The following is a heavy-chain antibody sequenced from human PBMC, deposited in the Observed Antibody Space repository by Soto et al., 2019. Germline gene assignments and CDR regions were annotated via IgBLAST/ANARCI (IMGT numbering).Heavy chain of an antibody. Sequence: SETLSLTCAVYGGSFSGYYWSWIRQPPGKGLEWIGEINHSGSTNYNPSLKSRVTISVDTSKNQFSLKLSSVTAADTAVYYCARRPGYSYGMFYYWGQGTLVTVSS. V-gene: IGHV4-34*01. CDR2: INHSGST. D-gene: IGHD5-18*01. J-gene: IGHJ4*02. CDR1: GGSFSGYY. CDR3: ARRPGYSYGMFYY.